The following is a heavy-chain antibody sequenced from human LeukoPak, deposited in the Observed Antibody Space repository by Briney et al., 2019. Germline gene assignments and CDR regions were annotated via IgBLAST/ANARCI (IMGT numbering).Heavy chain of an antibody. CDR2: ISSSSSYI. J-gene: IGHJ3*02. D-gene: IGHD3-22*01. CDR1: EFTFSGYW. Sequence: GGSLRLSCAASEFTFSGYWMNWVRQAPGKGLEWVSSISSSSSYIYYADSVKGRFTISRDNAKNSLYLQMNSLRAEDTAVYYCARDETYYYDSSGYYYANAFDIWGQGTMVTVSS. V-gene: IGHV3-21*01. CDR3: ARDETYYYDSSGYYYANAFDI.